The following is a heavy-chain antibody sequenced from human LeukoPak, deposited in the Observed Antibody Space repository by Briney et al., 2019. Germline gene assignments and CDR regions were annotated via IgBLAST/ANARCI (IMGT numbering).Heavy chain of an antibody. D-gene: IGHD3-10*01. V-gene: IGHV3-23*05. CDR1: GFSFSTYS. Sequence: PGGSLRLSCTASGFSFSTYSMTWVRQGPGKGLEWVSSIYNSGSKTFYADSVKGRFTISRDNSKNTLYLQMNSLTAEDTAVYYCAAHNYGSGSYFDYWGQGTLVTVSS. CDR3: AAHNYGSGSYFDY. CDR2: IYNSGSKT. J-gene: IGHJ4*02.